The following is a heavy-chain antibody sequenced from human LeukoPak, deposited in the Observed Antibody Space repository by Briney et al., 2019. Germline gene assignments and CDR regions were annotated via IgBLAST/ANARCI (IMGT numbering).Heavy chain of an antibody. J-gene: IGHJ5*02. CDR2: IIPIFGTA. Sequence: SVKVSCKASGGTFTSYAISRVRQAPGQGLEWMGRIIPIFGTANYAQKFQGRVTITTDESTSTAYMDLSSLRSEDTAVYYCARDGWFGDYNWFDPWGQGTLVTVSS. CDR1: GGTFTSYA. D-gene: IGHD3-10*01. V-gene: IGHV1-69*05. CDR3: ARDGWFGDYNWFDP.